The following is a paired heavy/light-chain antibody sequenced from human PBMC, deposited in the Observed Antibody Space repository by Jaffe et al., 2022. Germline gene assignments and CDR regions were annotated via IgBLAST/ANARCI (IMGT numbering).Light chain of an antibody. V-gene: IGLV1-40*01. CDR2: GNS. CDR1: SSNIGAGYD. Sequence: QSVLTQPPSVSGAPGQRVTISCTGSSSNIGAGYDVHWYQQLPGTAPKLLIYGNSNRPSGVPDRFSGSKSGTSASLAITGLQAEDEADYYCQSYDSSLSGSEVFGTGTKVTVL. CDR3: QSYDSSLSGSEV. J-gene: IGLJ1*01.
Heavy chain of an antibody. CDR2: ISAYNGNT. V-gene: IGHV1-18*01. Sequence: QVQLVQSGAEVKKPGASVKVSCKASGYTFTSYGISWVRQAPGQGLEWMGWISAYNGNTNYAQKLQGRVTMTTDTSTSTAYMELRSLRSDDTAVYYCARGGDYIWGSYRYLNWFDPWGQGTLVTVSS. CDR3: ARGGDYIWGSYRYLNWFDP. D-gene: IGHD3-16*02. CDR1: GYTFTSYG. J-gene: IGHJ5*02.